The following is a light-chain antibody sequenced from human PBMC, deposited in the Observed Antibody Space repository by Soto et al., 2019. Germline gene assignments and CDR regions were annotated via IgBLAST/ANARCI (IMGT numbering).Light chain of an antibody. CDR1: SGHSTYA. V-gene: IGLV4-69*01. Sequence: QTVVTQSPSASASLGASVKLTCTLDSGHSTYAIAWHQQQPEKGPRYLMKLNSDGSHTKGDGIPDRFSGSSSGAERYLIISSLQSEDEADYYCQTWATGIRVFGGGTKLTVL. CDR2: LNSDGSH. CDR3: QTWATGIRV. J-gene: IGLJ3*02.